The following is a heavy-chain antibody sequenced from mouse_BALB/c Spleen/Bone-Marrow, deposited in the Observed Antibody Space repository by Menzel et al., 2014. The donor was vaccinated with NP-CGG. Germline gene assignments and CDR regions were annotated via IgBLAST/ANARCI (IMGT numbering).Heavy chain of an antibody. V-gene: IGHV3-1*02. CDR3: AREGAYYRYDHAMDY. D-gene: IGHD2-14*01. CDR2: IHYSGST. CDR1: GYSITSGYS. J-gene: IGHJ4*01. Sequence: VKLMESGPDLVKPSQSLSLTCTVTGYSITSGYSWHWIRQFPGNKLEWMGYIHYSGSTNYNPSLKSRISITRDTSKNQSFLQLNSVTTEDTATYYCAREGAYYRYDHAMDYWGQGTSVTVSS.